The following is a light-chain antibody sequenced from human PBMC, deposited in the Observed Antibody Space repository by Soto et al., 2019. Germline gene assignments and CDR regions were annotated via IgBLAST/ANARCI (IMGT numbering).Light chain of an antibody. CDR3: SSYAGSYTLV. V-gene: IGLV2-11*01. CDR2: DVS. J-gene: IGLJ2*01. CDR1: SNDVGGYNF. Sequence: QSALTQPRSVSGSLGQSVTISCTGTSNDVGGYNFVSWYQQHPGKVPKLFIYDVSRRPSGVPDRFSGSKSGNTASLTISGLQAEDEADYYCSSYAGSYTLVFGGGTKLTVL.